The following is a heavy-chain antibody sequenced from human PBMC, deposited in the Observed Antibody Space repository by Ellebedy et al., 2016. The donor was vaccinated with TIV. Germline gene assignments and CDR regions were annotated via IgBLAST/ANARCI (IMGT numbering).Heavy chain of an antibody. D-gene: IGHD6-19*01. CDR2: ISSSSSYT. Sequence: PGGSLRLSCAASGFTFSDYYMSWIRQAPGKGLEWVSYISSSSSYTNYADSVKGRFTISRDNAKNSLYLQMNSLRAEDTAVYYCARTRTQTGYSSGGTCFDYWGQGTLVTVSS. CDR3: ARTRTQTGYSSGGTCFDY. V-gene: IGHV3-11*06. J-gene: IGHJ4*02. CDR1: GFTFSDYY.